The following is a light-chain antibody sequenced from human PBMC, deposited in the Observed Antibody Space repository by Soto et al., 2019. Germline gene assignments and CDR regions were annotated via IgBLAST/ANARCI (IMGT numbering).Light chain of an antibody. CDR3: QQYNNWPPA. CDR1: QSVSSN. J-gene: IGKJ1*01. Sequence: EIVMTQSPATLSVSPGERATLSCRASQSVSSNLAWYQQKPGQAPRLLIYGASTRAPGIPARFSGGGSGTEFTLTLSSLQSEDFAVYYCQQYNNWPPAFGQGTKVEIK. CDR2: GAS. V-gene: IGKV3-15*01.